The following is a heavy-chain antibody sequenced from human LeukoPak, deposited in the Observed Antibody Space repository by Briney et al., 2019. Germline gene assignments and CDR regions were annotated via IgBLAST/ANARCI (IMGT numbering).Heavy chain of an antibody. V-gene: IGHV3-13*01. CDR3: AKAVVVVPAATPFDY. J-gene: IGHJ4*02. CDR1: GFTFSNYD. Sequence: GGSLRLSCAASGFTFSNYDMHWVRQATGKGLEWVSGIGTAGDIYYPGSVKGRFTISRENAKNSLYLQMNSLRAEDTAVYYCAKAVVVVPAATPFDYWGQGTLVTVSS. CDR2: IGTAGDI. D-gene: IGHD2-2*01.